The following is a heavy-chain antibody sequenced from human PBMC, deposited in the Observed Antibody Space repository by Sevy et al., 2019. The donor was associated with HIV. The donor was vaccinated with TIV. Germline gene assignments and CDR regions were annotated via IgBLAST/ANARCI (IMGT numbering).Heavy chain of an antibody. CDR2: VNSDGSSP. CDR1: GFTFSTYW. J-gene: IGHJ6*02. Sequence: GGSLRLSCAASGFTFSTYWMHWARQAPGKGLVWVSRVNSDGSSPIYEESVKGRFTISRDKAKNTLYLQMNSLRAEDTAVYYCARTASMDYFFYYAMDVWGQGTTVTVSS. CDR3: ARTASMDYFFYYAMDV. V-gene: IGHV3-74*01.